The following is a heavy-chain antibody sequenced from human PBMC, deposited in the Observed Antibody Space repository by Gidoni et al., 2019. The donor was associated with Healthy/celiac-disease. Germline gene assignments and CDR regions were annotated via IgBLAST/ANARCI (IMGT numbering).Heavy chain of an antibody. V-gene: IGHV1-18*01. J-gene: IGHJ4*02. CDR1: GYTCTSYG. CDR3: ARERGSYYYGSGSYSIDY. Sequence: QVQRVQSGAEVKKPGASVKVSCKASGYTCTSYGISWGRQAPGQGLEWMGWISAYNGNTNYAQKLQGRVTMTTDTSTSTAYMELRSLRSDDTAVYYCARERGSYYYGSGSYSIDYWGQGTLVTVSS. CDR2: ISAYNGNT. D-gene: IGHD3-10*01.